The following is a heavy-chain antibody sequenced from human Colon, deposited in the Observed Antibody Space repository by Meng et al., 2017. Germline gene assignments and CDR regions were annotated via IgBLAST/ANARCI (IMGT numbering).Heavy chain of an antibody. Sequence: GESLKISCQGSGYSFTSYWIGWVRQMPGKGLEWVGIIYPGDSDTRYSPSFQGQVTISADKAISTAYLQRSSRKASDTAIYYCARHAREQWLPTGDYWGQGTLVTVSS. J-gene: IGHJ4*02. CDR2: IYPGDSDT. CDR3: ARHAREQWLPTGDY. D-gene: IGHD6-19*01. CDR1: GYSFTSYW. V-gene: IGHV5-51*01.